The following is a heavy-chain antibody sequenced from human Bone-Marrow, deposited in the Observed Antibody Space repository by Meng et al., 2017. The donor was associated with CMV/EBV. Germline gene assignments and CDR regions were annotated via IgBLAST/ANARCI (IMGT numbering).Heavy chain of an antibody. Sequence: GESLKISCAASGFTFSSYAMHWVRQAPGKGLEWVAVISYDGSNKYYADSVKGLFTISRDNSKNTLYLQMNSLRAEDTAVYYCAAPSPDAILWFGESQPGMDVWGQGTTVTVSS. D-gene: IGHD3-10*01. CDR1: GFTFSSYA. CDR2: ISYDGSNK. V-gene: IGHV3-30-3*01. J-gene: IGHJ6*02. CDR3: AAPSPDAILWFGESQPGMDV.